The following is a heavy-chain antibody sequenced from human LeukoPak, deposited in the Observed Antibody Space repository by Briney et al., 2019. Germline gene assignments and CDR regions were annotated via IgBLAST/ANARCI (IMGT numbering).Heavy chain of an antibody. CDR3: TTLGIAAAGFDY. Sequence: GGSLRLSCAASGFTFSNAWMSWVRQAAGKGLEWVARFKSKAAGGTTDYAAPVKGRFTISRDDSNNTLYLQMNSLKTEDTAVYYCTTLGIAAAGFDYWGQGALVTVSS. CDR2: FKSKAAGGTT. J-gene: IGHJ4*02. D-gene: IGHD6-13*01. V-gene: IGHV3-15*01. CDR1: GFTFSNAW.